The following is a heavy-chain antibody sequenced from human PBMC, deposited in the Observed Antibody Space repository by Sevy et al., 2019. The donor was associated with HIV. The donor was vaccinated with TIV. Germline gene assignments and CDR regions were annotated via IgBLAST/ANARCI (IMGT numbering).Heavy chain of an antibody. CDR1: GFTFTTYP. V-gene: IGHV3-30-3*01. J-gene: IGHJ4*02. Sequence: HGGSLRLSCSASGFTFTTYPMHWVRQAPGKGLEWVAVISYDGINTYYADSVKGRFTISRDNSRNTLYLQVNSLRAEDTAIAYCARGSRSLWFGETFDYWGQGTLVTVSS. CDR3: ARGSRSLWFGETFDY. CDR2: ISYDGINT. D-gene: IGHD3-10*01.